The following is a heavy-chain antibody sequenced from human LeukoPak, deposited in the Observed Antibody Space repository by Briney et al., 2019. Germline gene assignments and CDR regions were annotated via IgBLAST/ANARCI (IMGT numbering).Heavy chain of an antibody. CDR3: ARQVASYWYFDL. V-gene: IGHV5-51*01. CDR2: IYPGDSDT. CDR1: GYSFTTYW. Sequence: GESLKISCEVYGYSFTTYWIGWVRQMPGKGLEWMGIIYPGDSDTRYSPSFQGQVTISVDKSISTAYLQWSSLRASDTAMYYCARQVASYWYFDLWGRGTLVTVSS. D-gene: IGHD2-15*01. J-gene: IGHJ2*01.